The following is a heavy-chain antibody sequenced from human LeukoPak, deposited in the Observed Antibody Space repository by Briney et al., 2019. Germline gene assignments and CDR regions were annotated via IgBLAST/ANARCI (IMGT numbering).Heavy chain of an antibody. CDR3: ARERYYYGSGTPEFDY. D-gene: IGHD3-10*01. J-gene: IGHJ4*02. Sequence: GGSLRLSCAASGFTFSSCGMTWVRQAPGKGLEWVSGISGSGGSTYYADSVKGRFTISRDNSKNSLYLQMNSLRAEDTAVYYCARERYYYGSGTPEFDYWGQGTLVTVSS. CDR1: GFTFSSCG. CDR2: ISGSGGST. V-gene: IGHV3-23*01.